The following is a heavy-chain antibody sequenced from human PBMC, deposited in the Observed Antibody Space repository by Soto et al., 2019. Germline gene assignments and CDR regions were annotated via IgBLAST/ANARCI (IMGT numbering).Heavy chain of an antibody. D-gene: IGHD3-22*01. J-gene: IGHJ4*02. CDR3: ARDGSSGYDFDY. CDR1: GGSISSGGYY. Sequence: PSETLSLTCTVSGGSISSGGYYWSWIRQHPGKGLEWIGYIYYSGSTYYNPSLKSRVTISVDTSKNQFSLKLSSVTAADTAVYYCARDGSSGYDFDYWGQGTLVTVSS. V-gene: IGHV4-31*03. CDR2: IYYSGST.